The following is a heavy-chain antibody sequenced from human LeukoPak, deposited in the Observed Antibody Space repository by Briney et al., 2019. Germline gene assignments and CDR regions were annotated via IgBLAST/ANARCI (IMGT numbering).Heavy chain of an antibody. Sequence: GGSLRLPCAASGFTFRKYAMSWVRQAPGKGLEWVSAISATGGRAHYTDSVRGRFTISRDNSKNTLYLQMNSLRAEDTAVYYCAKEIWPTVTTPGHTHFDYWGQGTLVTVSS. D-gene: IGHD4-17*01. CDR2: ISATGGRA. CDR1: GFTFRKYA. V-gene: IGHV3-23*01. J-gene: IGHJ4*02. CDR3: AKEIWPTVTTPGHTHFDY.